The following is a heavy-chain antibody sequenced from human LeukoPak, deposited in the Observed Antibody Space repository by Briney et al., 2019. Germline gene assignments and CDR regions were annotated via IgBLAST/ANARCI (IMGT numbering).Heavy chain of an antibody. CDR2: IYSGGST. Sequence: GGSLRLSCAASGFTVSSNYMSWVRQAPGKGLEWVSVIYSGGSTYYADSVKGRFTISRDNSKNTLYLQMNSLRAEDTAVYYCAANYDILTGSDIWGQGTMVTVSS. D-gene: IGHD3-9*01. CDR3: AANYDILTGSDI. CDR1: GFTVSSNY. J-gene: IGHJ3*02. V-gene: IGHV3-53*01.